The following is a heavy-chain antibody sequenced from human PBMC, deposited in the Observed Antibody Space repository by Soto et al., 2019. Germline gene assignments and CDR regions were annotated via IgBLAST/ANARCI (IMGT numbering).Heavy chain of an antibody. V-gene: IGHV4-34*01. CDR2: INHSGTT. CDR1: GGSFSGYY. D-gene: IGHD3-16*02. CDR3: AQVRYGRTDY. J-gene: IGHJ4*02. Sequence: ASETLSLTCAVYGGSFSGYYWSWIRQPPGKGLEWIGEINHSGTTNYNPSLKSRVTLSVDTSKNQFSLKLSSLTAADTAVYYCAQVRYGRTDYWGQGTLVTVSS.